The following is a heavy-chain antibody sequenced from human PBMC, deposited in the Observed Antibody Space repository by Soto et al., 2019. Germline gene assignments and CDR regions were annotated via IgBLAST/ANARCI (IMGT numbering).Heavy chain of an antibody. CDR1: GGSFSGYY. D-gene: IGHD6-19*01. CDR2: INHSGST. Sequence: SETLSLTCAVYGGSFSGYYCSWIRQPPGKGLEWIGEINHSGSTNYNPSLKSRVTISVDTSKNQFSLKLSSVTAADTAVYYCARFFLKWLVPFPYYYGMDVWGQGTTVTVSS. J-gene: IGHJ6*02. V-gene: IGHV4-34*01. CDR3: ARFFLKWLVPFPYYYGMDV.